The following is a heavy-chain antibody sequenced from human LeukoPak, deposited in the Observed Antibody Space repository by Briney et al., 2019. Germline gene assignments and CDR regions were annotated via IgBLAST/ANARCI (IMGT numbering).Heavy chain of an antibody. V-gene: IGHV3-74*01. CDR1: GFSFISYW. D-gene: IGHD2-21*02. Sequence: GGSLRLSCGASGFSFISYWMHWVRQTPGKRLVWVSYIDPYGGDTNYADSVKGRFTISRDSAKKTVYLQMNSLRVEDTAVYYCARGGCTDGNCYSGGYWGQGTLVTVSS. CDR2: IDPYGGDT. J-gene: IGHJ4*02. CDR3: ARGGCTDGNCYSGGY.